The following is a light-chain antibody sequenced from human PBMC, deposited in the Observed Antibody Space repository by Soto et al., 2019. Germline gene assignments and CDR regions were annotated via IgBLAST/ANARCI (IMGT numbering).Light chain of an antibody. CDR2: DAS. CDR3: QQYDDLPYT. J-gene: IGKJ2*01. Sequence: DIQMTQSPPSLSASVGDRVTIACQASQDINKFLSWFQQKPGKAPKLLIFDASQLEAGVPSRFSGGGSGTEFTLTISSLQPEDIATYFCQQYDDLPYTFGQGTKLAIK. V-gene: IGKV1-33*01. CDR1: QDINKF.